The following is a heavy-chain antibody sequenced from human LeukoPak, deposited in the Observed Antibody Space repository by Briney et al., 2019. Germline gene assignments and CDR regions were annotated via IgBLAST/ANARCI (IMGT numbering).Heavy chain of an antibody. CDR1: GFTFSSYW. V-gene: IGHV3-23*01. Sequence: PGGSLRLSCAASGFTFSSYWMHWVRQAPGKGLVWVSAISGSGGSTYYADSVKGRFTISRDNSKNTLYLQMNSLRAEDTAVYYCAKDQVEMATIDYWGQGTLVTVSS. CDR3: AKDQVEMATIDY. CDR2: ISGSGGST. D-gene: IGHD5-24*01. J-gene: IGHJ4*02.